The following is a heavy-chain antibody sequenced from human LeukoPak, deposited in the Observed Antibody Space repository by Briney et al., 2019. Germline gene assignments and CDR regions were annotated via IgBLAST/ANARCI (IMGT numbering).Heavy chain of an antibody. CDR1: GFTFSSYW. V-gene: IGHV3-7*01. CDR2: IKQDGSEK. J-gene: IGHJ5*02. CDR3: ARKFYSGPNWFDP. D-gene: IGHD2/OR15-2a*01. Sequence: PGGSLRLSCAASGFTFSSYWMSWVRQAPGKGLEWVANIKQDGSEKYYVDSVKGRFTISRDHAKNSLYLQMNSLRAEDTAVYYCARKFYSGPNWFDPWGQGTLVTVSS.